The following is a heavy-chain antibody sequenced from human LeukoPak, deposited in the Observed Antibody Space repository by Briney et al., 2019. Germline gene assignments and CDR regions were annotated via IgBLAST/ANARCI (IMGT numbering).Heavy chain of an antibody. CDR3: ARLAAAGFSNWFDP. Sequence: SETLSLTCTVSGGSISSYYWSWIRQPPGKGLEWIGYIYYRGSTNYNPSLKSRVTISVDTSKNQFSLKLSSVTAADTAVYYCARLAAAGFSNWFDPWGQGTLVTVSS. D-gene: IGHD6-13*01. CDR2: IYYRGST. J-gene: IGHJ5*02. V-gene: IGHV4-59*01. CDR1: GGSISSYY.